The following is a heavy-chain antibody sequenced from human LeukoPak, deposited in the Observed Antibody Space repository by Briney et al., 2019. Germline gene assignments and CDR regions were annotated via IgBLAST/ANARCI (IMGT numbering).Heavy chain of an antibody. CDR3: ATPEGLYSGSYYVPDDSFDI. CDR2: IYYSGST. D-gene: IGHD1-26*01. V-gene: IGHV4-59*01. CDR1: GGSISSYY. J-gene: IGHJ3*02. Sequence: PSETLSLTCTVSGGSISSYYWSWIRQPPGKGLEWIGYIYYSGSTNYNPSLKSRVTISVDTSKNQFSLKLSSVTAADTAVYYCATPEGLYSGSYYVPDDSFDIWGQGTMVTVSS.